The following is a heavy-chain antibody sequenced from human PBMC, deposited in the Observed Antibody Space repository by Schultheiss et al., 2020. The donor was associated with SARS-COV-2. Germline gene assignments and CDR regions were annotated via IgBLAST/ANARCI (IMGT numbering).Heavy chain of an antibody. CDR3: ARDLTTMVRGVMYY. J-gene: IGHJ4*02. CDR2: ISSSSSYI. CDR1: GFTFSSYS. D-gene: IGHD3-10*01. V-gene: IGHV3-21*01. Sequence: GGSLRLSCAASGFTFSSYSMNWVRQAPGKGLEWVSSISSSSSYIYYADSVKGRFTISRDNAKNSLYLQMNSLRAEDTAVYYCARDLTTMVRGVMYYWGQGTLVTVSS.